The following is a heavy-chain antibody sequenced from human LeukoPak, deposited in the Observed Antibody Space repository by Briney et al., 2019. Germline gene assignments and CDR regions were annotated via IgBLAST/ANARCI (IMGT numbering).Heavy chain of an antibody. V-gene: IGHV4-31*03. CDR3: ATFGSGSYSSTNDY. J-gene: IGHJ4*02. Sequence: SETLSLTCTVSGGSISSGGYYWSWIRQHPGKGLEWIGYIFYGGSTNYNPSLKSRVTISVDTSKNQFSLKLSSVTAADTAVYYCATFGSGSYSSTNDYWGQGTLVTVSS. CDR1: GGSISSGGYY. CDR2: IFYGGST. D-gene: IGHD3-10*01.